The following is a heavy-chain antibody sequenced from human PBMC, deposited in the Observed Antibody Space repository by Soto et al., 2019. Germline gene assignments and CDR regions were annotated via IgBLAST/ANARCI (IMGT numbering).Heavy chain of an antibody. CDR3: ARGCSGGTNCFYFDF. CDR1: GFTFGNFG. Sequence: QVHLVESGGGVVQPGRSLRLSCAASGFTFGNFGIHWVRQAPGKGLEWVADISSDGSRKFYADSVKGRFTISRDNSKNTLYLQMNSLRTEDTAVYFCARGCSGGTNCFYFDFWGQGIQVTVSS. CDR2: ISSDGSRK. V-gene: IGHV3-30*03. J-gene: IGHJ4*02. D-gene: IGHD6-13*01.